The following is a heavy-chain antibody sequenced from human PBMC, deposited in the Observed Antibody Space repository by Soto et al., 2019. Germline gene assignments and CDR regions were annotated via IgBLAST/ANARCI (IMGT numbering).Heavy chain of an antibody. CDR2: INPSGGST. J-gene: IGHJ3*02. Sequence: QVQLVQSGAEVKKPGASVRVSCKASGYTFTSYYMHWVRQAPGQGLEWMGIINPSGGSTSYAQKFQGRVTMTRDTSTSTVYMELSSLRSEDTAVYYCASSSPGSRTLMDIWGQGTMVTVSS. CDR1: GYTFTSYY. V-gene: IGHV1-46*03. CDR3: ASSSPGSRTLMDI. D-gene: IGHD6-13*01.